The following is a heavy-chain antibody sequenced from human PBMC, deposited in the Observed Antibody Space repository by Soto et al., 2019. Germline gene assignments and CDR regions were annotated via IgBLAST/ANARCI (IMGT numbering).Heavy chain of an antibody. V-gene: IGHV4-4*02. J-gene: IGHJ5*02. Sequence: SETLSLTCAVSGGSISSSNWWSWGRQPPGKGLEWIGEIYRSGSTNYNPSLKSRVTISVDKSKNQFSLKLSSVTAADTAVYYCARAHSTGGFDPWGQGTLVTVSS. CDR2: IYRSGST. CDR3: ARAHSTGGFDP. D-gene: IGHD3-10*01. CDR1: GGSISSSNW.